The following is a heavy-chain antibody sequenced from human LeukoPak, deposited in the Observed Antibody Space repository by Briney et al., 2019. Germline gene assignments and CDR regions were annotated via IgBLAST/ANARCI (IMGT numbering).Heavy chain of an antibody. V-gene: IGHV3-21*01. CDR3: ARDQLDPFDY. Sequence: GGSLRLSCAASGFTFSSYSSNWVRQAPGRGLEWASSISSSSSYIYYADSVKGRFTISRDNAKNSLYLQMNSLRAEDTAVYYCARDQLDPFDYWGQGTLVTVSS. D-gene: IGHD6-13*01. J-gene: IGHJ4*02. CDR1: GFTFSSYS. CDR2: ISSSSSYI.